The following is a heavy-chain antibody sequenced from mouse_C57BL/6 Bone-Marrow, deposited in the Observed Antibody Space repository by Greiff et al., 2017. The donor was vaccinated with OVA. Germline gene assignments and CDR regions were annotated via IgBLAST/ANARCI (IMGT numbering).Heavy chain of an antibody. Sequence: VQLQQSGAELVRPGSSVKLSCKASGYTFTSYWMDWVKQRPGQGLKWIGNIYPSDSETHYNQKFKDKATLTVDKSSSTAYMQLSSLTSEDSAVYYCAREGETAQATAWFAYWGQGTLVTVSA. V-gene: IGHV1-61*01. CDR2: IYPSDSET. CDR3: AREGETAQATAWFAY. J-gene: IGHJ3*01. D-gene: IGHD3-2*02. CDR1: GYTFTSYW.